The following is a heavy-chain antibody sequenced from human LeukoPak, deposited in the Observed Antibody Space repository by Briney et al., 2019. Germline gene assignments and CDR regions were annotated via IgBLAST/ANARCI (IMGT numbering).Heavy chain of an antibody. Sequence: PSETLSLTCTVSRGSIFSGSYYWSWIRQPAGKRLEWIGRIYTGGSTNYNPSLKSRVTISVDTSKNQFSLKLSSVTAADTAVYYCAREPYSSSWYVGGWFDPWGQGTLVTVSS. J-gene: IGHJ5*02. CDR1: RGSIFSGSYY. CDR3: AREPYSSSWYVGGWFDP. D-gene: IGHD6-13*01. CDR2: IYTGGST. V-gene: IGHV4-61*02.